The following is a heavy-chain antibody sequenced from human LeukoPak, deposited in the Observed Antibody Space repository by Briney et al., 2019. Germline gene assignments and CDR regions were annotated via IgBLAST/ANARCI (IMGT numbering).Heavy chain of an antibody. CDR2: IYYSGST. J-gene: IGHJ5*02. CDR3: ARSYYDYVWGSYRPSGFDP. D-gene: IGHD3-16*02. Sequence: RTSETLSLTCTVSGGSISSSSYYWGWIRQPPGKGLEWIGSIYYSGSTYYNPSLKSRVTISVDTSKNQFSLKLSSVTAADTAVYYCARSYYDYVWGSYRPSGFDPWGQGTLVTVSS. V-gene: IGHV4-39*01. CDR1: GGSISSSSYY.